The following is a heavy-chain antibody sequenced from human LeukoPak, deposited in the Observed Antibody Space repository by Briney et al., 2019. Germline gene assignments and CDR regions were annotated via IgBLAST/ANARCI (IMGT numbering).Heavy chain of an antibody. V-gene: IGHV3-23*01. CDR1: GFTFSSSV. CDR2: IGSGGGT. Sequence: GGSLRLSCAASGFTFSSSVMSWVRQAPGKGLEWISTIGSGGGTYYADSVKGRFTISRDKSKNTLYLQVNNLRSEDTAVYYCSKRPSTGLYFFDYWGQGTLVTVSS. J-gene: IGHJ4*02. D-gene: IGHD1-1*01. CDR3: SKRPSTGLYFFDY.